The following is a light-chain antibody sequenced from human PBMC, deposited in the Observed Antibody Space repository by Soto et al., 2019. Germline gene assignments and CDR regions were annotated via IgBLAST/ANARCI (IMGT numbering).Light chain of an antibody. J-gene: IGLJ2*01. Sequence: QSVLTQPPSASGTPGQSVTISCSGSSSNIGSNIVNWYQHLPGAAPKLLIYNDNQQPSGVPDRFSGSKSGTSASLAIRGLQSEDEADYYCAAWDDSLDGVLFGGGTKVTVL. CDR2: NDN. CDR3: AAWDDSLDGVL. V-gene: IGLV1-44*01. CDR1: SSNIGSNI.